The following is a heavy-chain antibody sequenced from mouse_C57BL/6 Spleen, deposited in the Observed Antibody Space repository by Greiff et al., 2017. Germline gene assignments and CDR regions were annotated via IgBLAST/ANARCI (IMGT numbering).Heavy chain of an antibody. CDR1: GYAFSSSW. Sequence: VQLQQSGPELVKPGASVKISCKASGYAFSSSWMNWVKQRPGKGLEWIGRIYPGDGDTNYNGKFKGKATLTADKSSSTAYMQLSSLTSEDSAVYFCARDSNWDYWGQGTTLTVSS. V-gene: IGHV1-82*01. CDR3: ARDSNWDY. J-gene: IGHJ2*01. D-gene: IGHD2-5*01. CDR2: IYPGDGDT.